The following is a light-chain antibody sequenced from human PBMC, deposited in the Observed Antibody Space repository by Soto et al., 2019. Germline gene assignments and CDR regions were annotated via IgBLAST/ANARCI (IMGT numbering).Light chain of an antibody. J-gene: IGLJ1*01. V-gene: IGLV2-23*02. Sequence: QSARTRPASGSGLPGRWITIPSPGTGSDVGAYNLVSWYQQHPGKAPKLIICEVNTRPSGISNRFSGSKSGDTASLTISGLQAEDEADYFCCSYAGTVAYVFGTGTKVTVL. CDR2: EVN. CDR1: GSDVGAYNL. CDR3: CSYAGTVAYV.